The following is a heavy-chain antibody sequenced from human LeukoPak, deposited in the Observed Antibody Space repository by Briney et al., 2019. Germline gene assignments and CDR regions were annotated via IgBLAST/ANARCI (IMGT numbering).Heavy chain of an antibody. V-gene: IGHV3-21*01. CDR2: ISSSSSYI. D-gene: IGHD6-13*01. J-gene: IGHJ4*02. CDR1: GFTFSSYS. CDR3: ASPYSSRWYELCY. Sequence: GGSLRLSCAASGFTFSSYSMNWVRQAPGKGLEWVSSISSSSSYIYYADSVKGRFTISRDNAKNSLYLQMNSLRAEDMAVYYCASPYSSRWYELCYWGQGTLVTVPS.